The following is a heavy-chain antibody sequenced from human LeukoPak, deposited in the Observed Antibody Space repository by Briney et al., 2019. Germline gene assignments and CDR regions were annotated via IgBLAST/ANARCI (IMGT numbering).Heavy chain of an antibody. D-gene: IGHD4/OR15-4a*01. CDR3: ARDPGAFPYFFDC. CDR1: GFTFSSYA. V-gene: IGHV3-23*01. CDR2: ISGDGVSP. Sequence: GGSLRLSCAASGFTFSSYAMSWVRQAPGKGLECVSAISGDGVSPNYADSVRGRFTISRDNSKNTLYLQMNSLRVEDTAVYFCARDPGAFPYFFDCWGQGTLVTVSS. J-gene: IGHJ4*02.